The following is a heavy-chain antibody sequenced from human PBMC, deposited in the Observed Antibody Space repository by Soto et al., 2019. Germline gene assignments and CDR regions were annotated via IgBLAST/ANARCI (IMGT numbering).Heavy chain of an antibody. CDR2: IYYSGTT. J-gene: IGHJ6*02. V-gene: IGHV4-31*03. CDR1: GGSISSGGYY. D-gene: IGHD2-21*01. CDR3: AASCVGCGGFNYYGMDV. Sequence: SETLSLTCTVSGGSISSGGYYWNWIRQHPGKGLEWIGYIYYSGTTYYNPSLKSRVTISVDTSKNLFSLKLSSVTAADTAVYYCAASCVGCGGFNYYGMDVWGQGTTVTVSS.